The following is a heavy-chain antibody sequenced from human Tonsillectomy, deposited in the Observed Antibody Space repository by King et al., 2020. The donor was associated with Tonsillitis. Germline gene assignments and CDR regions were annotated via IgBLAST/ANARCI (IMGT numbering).Heavy chain of an antibody. CDR2: INSDGSST. J-gene: IGHJ4*02. D-gene: IGHD3-10*01. V-gene: IGHV3-74*01. CDR1: GFTFSNHW. Sequence: VQLVESGGGLVQPGGSLRLSCAASGFTFSNHWMHWVRQAPGKGLVWVSRINSDGSSTTYADSVKGRFTMSRDNAKNTLNLQMNSLRAEDTAVYYCASGSGSGAVDYWGQGTLVTVSS. CDR3: ASGSGSGAVDY.